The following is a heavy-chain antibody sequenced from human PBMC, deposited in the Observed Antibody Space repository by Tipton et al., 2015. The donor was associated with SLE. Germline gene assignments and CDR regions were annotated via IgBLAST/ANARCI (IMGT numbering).Heavy chain of an antibody. CDR3: ARLRRGYSSGWADWFLDL. Sequence: TLSLTCTVSGGSISSYYWSWIRQPPGKGLEWIGYIYYTGTTTYNSSLESRVSISVDSSKNQFSLKLGSVTAADTAVYYCARLRRGYSSGWADWFLDLWGRGTLVIVSS. CDR1: GGSISSYY. CDR2: IYYTGTT. V-gene: IGHV4-59*01. D-gene: IGHD6-19*01. J-gene: IGHJ2*01.